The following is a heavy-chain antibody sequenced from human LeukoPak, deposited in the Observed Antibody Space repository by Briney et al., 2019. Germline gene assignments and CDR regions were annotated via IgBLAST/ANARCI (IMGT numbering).Heavy chain of an antibody. CDR1: GFTVSSNY. CDR2: IYSGGST. Sequence: GGSLRLSCAASGFTVSSNYMSWVRQAPGKGLEWVSVIYSGGSTYYADSVKGRFTISRDNSKNTLYLQMNSLRAEDTAVYYCARDSWRGGLLSDYWGQGTLVTVSS. J-gene: IGHJ4*02. V-gene: IGHV3-66*01. CDR3: ARDSWRGGLLSDY. D-gene: IGHD3-10*01.